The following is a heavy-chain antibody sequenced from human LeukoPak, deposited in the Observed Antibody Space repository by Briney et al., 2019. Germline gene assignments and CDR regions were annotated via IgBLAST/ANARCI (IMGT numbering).Heavy chain of an antibody. Sequence: ASVKVSGKASGYTFTSCGISWVRQAPGQGLEWMGWISAYNGNTNYAQKLQGRVTMTTDTSTSTAYMELRSLRSDDTAVYYCARDEDPGYSSSWIDYWGQGTLVTVSS. V-gene: IGHV1-18*01. J-gene: IGHJ4*02. CDR2: ISAYNGNT. CDR1: GYTFTSCG. CDR3: ARDEDPGYSSSWIDY. D-gene: IGHD6-13*01.